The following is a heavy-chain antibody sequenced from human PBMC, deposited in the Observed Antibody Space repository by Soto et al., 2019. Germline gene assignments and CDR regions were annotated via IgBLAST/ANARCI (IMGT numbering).Heavy chain of an antibody. D-gene: IGHD4-17*01. CDR2: ISSSSSYI. V-gene: IGHV3-21*01. CDR1: GFTFSSYS. J-gene: IGHJ4*02. CDR3: ARVPTGDYGDLLDY. Sequence: PGGSLRLSCAASGFTFSSYSMNWVRQAPGKGLEWVSSISSSSSYIYYADSVKGRFTISRDNAKNSLYLQMNSLRAEDTAVYYCARVPTGDYGDLLDYWGQGTLVTVSS.